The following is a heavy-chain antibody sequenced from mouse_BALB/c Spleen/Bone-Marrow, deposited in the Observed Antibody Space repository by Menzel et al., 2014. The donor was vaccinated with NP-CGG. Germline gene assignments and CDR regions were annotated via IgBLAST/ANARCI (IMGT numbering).Heavy chain of an antibody. CDR3: ARGGNWDDFDV. CDR2: ISSGSTSI. CDR1: GFTFSSFG. D-gene: IGHD4-1*01. J-gene: IGHJ1*01. V-gene: IGHV5-17*02. Sequence: EVKVVESGGGLVQPGGSRKLYCAASGFTFSSFGMHWVRQAPERGLEWVAYISSGSTSIFYSDTVRGRFTISRDNPKNTLFLQMTSLTSEDTAMYYCARGGNWDDFDVWGAGTTVTVSS.